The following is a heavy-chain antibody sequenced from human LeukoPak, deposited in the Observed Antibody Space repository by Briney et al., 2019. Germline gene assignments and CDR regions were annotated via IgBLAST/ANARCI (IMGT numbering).Heavy chain of an antibody. J-gene: IGHJ3*02. CDR1: GFTVSSNY. D-gene: IGHD4-17*01. V-gene: IGHV3-66*01. CDR3: AREGTTDAFDI. Sequence: GGSLRLSCAASGFTVSSNYMSWVRQAPGKGLDWVSSIYSGGSTHYANSVKGRFTISRDNSKNTLHLQMNSLRDEDTAVYYCAREGTTDAFDIWGQGTMVIVSS. CDR2: IYSGGST.